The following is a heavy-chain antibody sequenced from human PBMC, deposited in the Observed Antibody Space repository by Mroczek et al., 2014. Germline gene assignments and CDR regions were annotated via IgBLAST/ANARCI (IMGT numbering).Heavy chain of an antibody. D-gene: IGHD5-18*01. Sequence: VQLQQSGEAWYSLGGSLRLSCAASGFTFSSYSMNWVRQAPGKGLEWVSYISSSSSTIYYADSVKGRFTISRDNAKNSLYLQMNSLRAEDTAVYYCARYGCGYSYDCRADIWGQGTMVTVSS. V-gene: IGHV3-48*01. CDR1: GFTFSSYS. CDR2: ISSSSSTI. CDR3: ARYGCGYSYDCRADI. J-gene: IGHJ3*02.